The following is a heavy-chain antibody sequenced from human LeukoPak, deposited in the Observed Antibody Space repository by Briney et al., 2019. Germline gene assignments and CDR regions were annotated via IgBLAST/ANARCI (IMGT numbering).Heavy chain of an antibody. J-gene: IGHJ4*02. D-gene: IGHD1-26*01. CDR2: IYPGDSDT. V-gene: IGHV5-51*01. CDR3: ARLEVVGATFDY. CDR1: GYRFTSYW. Sequence: KAGESLKISCKGSGYRFTSYWIGWVRQMPGKGLEWMGIIYPGDSDTRYSPSFRGQVTISADKSISTAYLQWSSLKASDTAMYCCARLEVVGATFDYWGQGTLVTVSS.